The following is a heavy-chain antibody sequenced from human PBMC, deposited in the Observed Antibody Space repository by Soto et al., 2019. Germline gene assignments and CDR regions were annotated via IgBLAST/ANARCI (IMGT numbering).Heavy chain of an antibody. D-gene: IGHD1-26*01. CDR3: ANGRDIVGANKDYYYGMDV. Sequence: SETLSLTCAGAGGSISGYYWSWIRQSPGKGLEWIGYIYHSGSTNYNPSLKSRVTISVDKSKNQFSLKLSSVTAADTAVYYCANGRDIVGANKDYYYGMDVWGQGTTVTVSS. CDR1: GGSISGYY. J-gene: IGHJ6*02. V-gene: IGHV4-59*12. CDR2: IYHSGST.